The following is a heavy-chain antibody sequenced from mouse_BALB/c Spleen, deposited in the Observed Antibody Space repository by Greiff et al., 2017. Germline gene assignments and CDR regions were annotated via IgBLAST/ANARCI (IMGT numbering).Heavy chain of an antibody. CDR3: ARSTMSTAGAMDD. Sequence: EVKLEESGGDLVKPGGSLKLSCAASGFTFSSYGMSWVRQTPDKRLEWVATISSGGSYTYYPDSVKGRFTISRDNAKNTLYLQMSSLQSEDTAMQYCARSTMSTAGAMDDWGQGTSGTVSS. CDR2: ISSGGSYT. V-gene: IGHV5-6*02. D-gene: IGHD2-4*01. CDR1: GFTFSSYG. J-gene: IGHJ4*01.